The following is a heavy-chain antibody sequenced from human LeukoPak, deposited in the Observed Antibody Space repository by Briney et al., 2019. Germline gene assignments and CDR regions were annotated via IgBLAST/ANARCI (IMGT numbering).Heavy chain of an antibody. D-gene: IGHD2-2*01. CDR3: TRAPHPRCSSSGCYLDY. V-gene: IGHV3-49*04. Sequence: GGSLRLSCSTSGFTFVDYAMSWVRQAPGKGLEWVGFIQAKAYGGATKYAASVNGRFSISRDDSQSIANLQMNDLKTEDTAVYYCTRAPHPRCSSSGCYLDYWGQGTLVTVSS. J-gene: IGHJ4*02. CDR1: GFTFVDYA. CDR2: IQAKAYGGAT.